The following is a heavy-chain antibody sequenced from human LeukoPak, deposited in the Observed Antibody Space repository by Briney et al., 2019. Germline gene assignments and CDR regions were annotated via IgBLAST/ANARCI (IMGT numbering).Heavy chain of an antibody. V-gene: IGHV3-43*02. Sequence: GGSLRLSCAASGFTFDDYAMHWVRQAQGRGLEWVSLTSGDGSSTYYADSVKGRFTISRDNSKNSLYLQVNSLRTEDTALYYCAKGNGNSLYYYYGMDVWGQGTTVTVSS. J-gene: IGHJ6*02. D-gene: IGHD5-24*01. CDR3: AKGNGNSLYYYYGMDV. CDR1: GFTFDDYA. CDR2: TSGDGSST.